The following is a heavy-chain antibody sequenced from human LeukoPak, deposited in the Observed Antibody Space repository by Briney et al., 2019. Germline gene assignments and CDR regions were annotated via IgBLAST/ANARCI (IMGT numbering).Heavy chain of an antibody. CDR2: INPNSGGT. CDR3: ATDFHSSTWSYFDY. CDR1: GYTFTGYY. J-gene: IGHJ4*02. V-gene: IGHV1-2*02. D-gene: IGHD6-13*01. Sequence: ASVKVSCKASGYTFTGYYMHWVRQAPGQGLEWMGWINPNSGGTNYAQKFQGRVTMTRDTSISTAYMELSRLRSDDTAVYYGATDFHSSTWSYFDYWGQGTLLTVSS.